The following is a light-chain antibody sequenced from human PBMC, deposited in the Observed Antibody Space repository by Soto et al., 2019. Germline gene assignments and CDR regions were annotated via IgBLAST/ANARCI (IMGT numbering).Light chain of an antibody. Sequence: SVLTQPASVSASPGQSITISCTGTSSDIGGYNYVSWYQQHPGKAPKVIIYDVTNRPSGISSRFSGSKSGNTASLSISGLQAEDEAEYYCSSYSSSSTNYVFGSGTKLTVL. CDR3: SSYSSSSTNYV. V-gene: IGLV2-14*01. CDR2: DVT. CDR1: SSDIGGYNY. J-gene: IGLJ1*01.